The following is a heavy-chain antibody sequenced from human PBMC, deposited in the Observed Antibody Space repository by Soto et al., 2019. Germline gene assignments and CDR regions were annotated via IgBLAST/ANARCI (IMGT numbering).Heavy chain of an antibody. D-gene: IGHD3-3*01. CDR3: AKVEAFGVVITTPFDY. CDR2: LSGDGGTT. V-gene: IGHV3-23*01. Sequence: EVQLLESGGGLVQPGGSLRLSCAASGFTFSTYAMSWVRQAPGKGLEWVSALSGDGGTTYYAGSVKGRFTISRDNSGNTVYLPKDSLGADDPAVYYCAKVEAFGVVITTPFDYWGQGTLVTVSS. CDR1: GFTFSTYA. J-gene: IGHJ4*02.